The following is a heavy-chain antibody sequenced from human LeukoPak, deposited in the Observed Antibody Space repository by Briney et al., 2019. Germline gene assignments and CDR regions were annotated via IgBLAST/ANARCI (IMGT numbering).Heavy chain of an antibody. J-gene: IGHJ4*02. V-gene: IGHV3-48*03. Sequence: GGSLRLSCAASGFTFSSYEMNWVRQAPGKGLEWVSYISSSGSIIYYADSVKGRFTISRDNAKNSLYLQMNSLRAEDTAVYYCARVGMVRGVFDYWGQGTLVTVSS. CDR3: ARVGMVRGVFDY. CDR1: GFTFSSYE. D-gene: IGHD3-10*01. CDR2: ISSSGSII.